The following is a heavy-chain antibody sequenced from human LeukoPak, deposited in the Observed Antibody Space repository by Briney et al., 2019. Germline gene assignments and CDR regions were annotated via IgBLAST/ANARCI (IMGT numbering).Heavy chain of an antibody. V-gene: IGHV4-59*08. CDR2: IYYSGST. D-gene: IGHD6-6*01. J-gene: IGHJ4*02. CDR1: GGSISNYY. Sequence: SETLSLTCTVSGGSISNYYWSWIRQPPGKGLEWIGYIYYSGSTNYNPSLKSRVTISVDMSKNQFSLKLSSVTAADTAVYYCARWQSSSSGMGYWGQGTLVTVSS. CDR3: ARWQSSSSGMGY.